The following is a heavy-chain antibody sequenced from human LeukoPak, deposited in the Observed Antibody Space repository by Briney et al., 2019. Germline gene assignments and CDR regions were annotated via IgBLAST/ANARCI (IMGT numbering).Heavy chain of an antibody. D-gene: IGHD1-1*01. CDR1: GGSITNTNY. Sequence: PSGTLSLTCGVSGGSITNTNYWTWVRQPPGKGLEWIGSVYASGSASYNPSLKSRLTISVDTSKSQFSLRLSSVTAADTAMYYCARRGYNYGSYYFDHWGQGTLVTVSS. V-gene: IGHV4-39*01. CDR3: ARRGYNYGSYYFDH. CDR2: VYASGSA. J-gene: IGHJ4*02.